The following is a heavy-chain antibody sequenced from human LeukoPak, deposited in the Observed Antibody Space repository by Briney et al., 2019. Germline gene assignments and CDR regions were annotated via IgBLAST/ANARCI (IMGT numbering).Heavy chain of an antibody. J-gene: IGHJ4*02. CDR1: GFTFSSYA. CDR3: AKDRDTVTTPNYYFDY. D-gene: IGHD4-17*01. V-gene: IGHV3-23*01. CDR2: ISGSGGST. Sequence: GGSLRLSCAASGFTFSSYAMSWVRQAPGKGLEWVSAISGSGGSTYYADSVKGRFTISRDNSKNTLYLQMNSLRAEDTAVYYCAKDRDTVTTPNYYFDYWGQGTLVTVSS.